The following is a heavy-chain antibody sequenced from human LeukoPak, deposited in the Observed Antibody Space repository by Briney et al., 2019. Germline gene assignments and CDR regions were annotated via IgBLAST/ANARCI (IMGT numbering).Heavy chain of an antibody. V-gene: IGHV3-21*04. CDR1: GFTFSSYS. CDR3: AKEDGDAPFDY. J-gene: IGHJ4*02. D-gene: IGHD4-17*01. Sequence: GGSLRLSCAASGFTFSSYSMNWVRQAPGKGLEWVSSISSSSSYIYYADSVKGRFTISRDNSKNTLYLQMNSLRAEDTAVYYCAKEDGDAPFDYWGQGTLVTVSS. CDR2: ISSSSSYI.